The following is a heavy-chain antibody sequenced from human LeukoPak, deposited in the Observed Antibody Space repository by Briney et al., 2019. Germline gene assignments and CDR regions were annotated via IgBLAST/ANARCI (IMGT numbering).Heavy chain of an antibody. J-gene: IGHJ4*02. CDR1: GFTFSDYY. CDR3: ATLRPGYCSSTSCPHPYYFDY. V-gene: IGHV3-11*04. Sequence: GGSLRLSCAASGFTFSDYYMSWIRQAPGKGLEWVSYISSSGSTIYYADSVKGRFTISRDNAKNSLYLQMNSLRAEDTAVYYCATLRPGYCSSTSCPHPYYFDYWGQGTLVTVSS. CDR2: ISSSGSTI. D-gene: IGHD2-2*01.